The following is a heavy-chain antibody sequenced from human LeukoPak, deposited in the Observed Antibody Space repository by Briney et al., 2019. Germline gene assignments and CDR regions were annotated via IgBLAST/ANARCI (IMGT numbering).Heavy chain of an antibody. D-gene: IGHD5-24*01. Sequence: GESLQISCKGSGYSFSSYWIDWVRQMPGKGLEWMGIIYPGDSDTRYSPSFQGQVTISADKSISTAYLQWSSLKASDTAMYYCARRGRDGYNFLDYWGQGTLVTVSS. J-gene: IGHJ4*02. CDR2: IYPGDSDT. CDR1: GYSFSSYW. CDR3: ARRGRDGYNFLDY. V-gene: IGHV5-51*01.